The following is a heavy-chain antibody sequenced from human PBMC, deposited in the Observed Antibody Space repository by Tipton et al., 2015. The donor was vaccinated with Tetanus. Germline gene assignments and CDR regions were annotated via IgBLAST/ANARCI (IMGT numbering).Heavy chain of an antibody. J-gene: IGHJ3*01. CDR3: ARRSYCSSGRCFDAFDL. V-gene: IGHV4-59*07. CDR2: IFHSGST. D-gene: IGHD2-2*01. Sequence: TLSLTCTVSGGSFSNYYWSWIRQPPGKGLEWIAYIFHSGSTNYSPSLKSRVAISMDTSKNQISLKLSSVTAADTAVYYCARRSYCSSGRCFDAFDLWGQGTMVTVSS. CDR1: GGSFSNYY.